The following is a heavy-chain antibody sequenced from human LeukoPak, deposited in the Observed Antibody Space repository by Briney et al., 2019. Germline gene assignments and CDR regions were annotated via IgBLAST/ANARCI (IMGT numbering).Heavy chain of an antibody. CDR3: ARLEYSSRENYFDY. CDR2: IYYSGST. Sequence: PSETLSLTCTVSGGSISSYCWSWIRQPPGKGLEWIGYIYYSGSTNYNPSLKSRVTISVDTSKNQFSLKLSSVTAADTAVYYCARLEYSSRENYFDYWGQGTLVTVSS. V-gene: IGHV4-59*08. J-gene: IGHJ4*02. CDR1: GGSISSYC. D-gene: IGHD6-13*01.